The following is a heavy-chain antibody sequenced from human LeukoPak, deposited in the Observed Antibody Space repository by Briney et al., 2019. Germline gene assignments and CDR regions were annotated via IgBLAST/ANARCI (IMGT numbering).Heavy chain of an antibody. Sequence: SETLSLTCTVSGGSISSSSYYWGWIRQPPGKGLEWIGSIYYSGSTYYNPSLRSRVTISVDTSKNQFSLKLSSVTAADTAVYYCARRVRIVVVTATIWVFDYWGQGTLVTVSS. CDR3: ARRVRIVVVTATIWVFDY. D-gene: IGHD2-21*02. CDR2: IYYSGST. V-gene: IGHV4-39*01. J-gene: IGHJ4*02. CDR1: GGSISSSSYY.